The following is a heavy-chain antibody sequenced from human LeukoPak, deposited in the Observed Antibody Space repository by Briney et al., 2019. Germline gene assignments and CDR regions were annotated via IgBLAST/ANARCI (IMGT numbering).Heavy chain of an antibody. Sequence: SETLSLTCTVSGGSISSYYWSWIRQPPGKGLEWIGYIYNSGSTNYNPSLNSRVTIPVDTSKNQFSLKLRSVTAADTAVYYCARSTTELRIWGQGTLVTVSS. V-gene: IGHV4-59*08. CDR1: GGSISSYY. D-gene: IGHD1-26*01. J-gene: IGHJ4*02. CDR3: ARSTTELRI. CDR2: IYNSGST.